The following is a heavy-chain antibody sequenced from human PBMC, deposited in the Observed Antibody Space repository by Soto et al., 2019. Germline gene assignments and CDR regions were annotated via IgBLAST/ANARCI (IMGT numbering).Heavy chain of an antibody. CDR2: ISYDGSNK. Sequence: QVQLVESGGGVVQPGRSLRLSCAASGFTFSSYGMHWVRQAPGKGLEWVAVISYDGSNKYYADSVKGRFTISGDNSKNTLYLQMNSLRAEDTAVYYCANSGGVITATFGYWGQGTLVTVSS. D-gene: IGHD3-22*01. CDR3: ANSGGVITATFGY. V-gene: IGHV3-30*18. CDR1: GFTFSSYG. J-gene: IGHJ4*02.